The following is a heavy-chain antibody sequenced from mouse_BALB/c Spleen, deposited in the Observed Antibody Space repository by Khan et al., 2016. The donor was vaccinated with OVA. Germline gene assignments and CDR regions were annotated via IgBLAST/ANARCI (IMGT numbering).Heavy chain of an antibody. CDR3: ARQPYYHYNIMDY. D-gene: IGHD2-10*01. J-gene: IGHJ4*01. CDR2: IWSDGSP. V-gene: IGHV2-6-1*01. Sequence: QVRLQQSGPGLVAPSQSLSITCPISGFSLTNYGVHLVRQPPGKGLEWLLVIWSDGSPTYNSALKSILTISKDNSKSQVFLKMNSLQTDDTAMYFCARQPYYHYNIMDYWGQGTSVTVSS. CDR1: GFSLTNYG.